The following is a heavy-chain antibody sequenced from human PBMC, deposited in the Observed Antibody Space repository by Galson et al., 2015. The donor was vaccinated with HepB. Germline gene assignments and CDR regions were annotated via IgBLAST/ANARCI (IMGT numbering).Heavy chain of an antibody. CDR3: TREVTSRPYSSSWSPLFY. CDR1: GYTFTSYA. J-gene: IGHJ4*02. CDR2: INTNTGNP. V-gene: IGHV7-4-1*02. Sequence: SVKVSCKASGYTFTSYAMNWVRQAPGQGLEWMGWINTNTGNPTYAQGFTGRFVFSLDTSVSTAYLQISSLKAEDTAMYYRTREVTSRPYSSSWSPLFYWGQGTLVTVSS. D-gene: IGHD6-13*01.